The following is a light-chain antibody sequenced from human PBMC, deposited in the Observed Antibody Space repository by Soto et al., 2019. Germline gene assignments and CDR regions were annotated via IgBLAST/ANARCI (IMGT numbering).Light chain of an antibody. CDR1: QNIGRN. J-gene: IGKJ4*02. Sequence: EIVMTQSPATLSVSPGERATLSCRASQNIGRNLAWYQQIPGQAPSRLFYDASTSATGIPDRFSASGSGTEFTLTITSLQSGEFAVYYCHHYNQCPHPFGGGNKVDI. CDR2: DAS. V-gene: IGKV3-15*01. CDR3: HHYNQCPHP.